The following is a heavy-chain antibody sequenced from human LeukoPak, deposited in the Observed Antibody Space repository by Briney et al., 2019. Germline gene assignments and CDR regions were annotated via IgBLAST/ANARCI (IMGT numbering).Heavy chain of an antibody. CDR1: GFTFSSCG. CDR3: ARVRPGSNYVDFDY. D-gene: IGHD4-11*01. Sequence: GGSLRLSCAASGFTFSSCGMRWVRQAPGKGLEWVAVISYDGSNKYYAGSVKGRFTISRDNSRSTLYLQMNSLRAEDTAVYYCARVRPGSNYVDFDYWGQGTLVTVSS. CDR2: ISYDGSNK. J-gene: IGHJ4*02. V-gene: IGHV3-33*05.